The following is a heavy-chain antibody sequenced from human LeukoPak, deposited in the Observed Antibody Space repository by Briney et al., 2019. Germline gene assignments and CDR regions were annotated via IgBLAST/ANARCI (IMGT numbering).Heavy chain of an antibody. CDR1: GFTFSSYW. CDR2: MKQDGSEK. V-gene: IGHV3-7*01. CDR3: RVLRYFDWIYFDY. J-gene: IGHJ4*02. D-gene: IGHD3-9*01. Sequence: GGSLRLSCAASGFTFSSYWMTWVRQAPGKGLECVAKMKQDGSEKDYVDSVKGRFTISRDNAKNSLNLQMSSLRVEDTAVYYCRVLRYFDWIYFDYWGQGTLVTVSS.